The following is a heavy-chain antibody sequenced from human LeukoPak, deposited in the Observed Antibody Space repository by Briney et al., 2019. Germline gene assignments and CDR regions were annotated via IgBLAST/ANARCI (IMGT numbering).Heavy chain of an antibody. CDR1: GFMFSNFW. Sequence: PGGSLRLSCAVSGFMFSNFWMSWVRQAPGRGLEWVANIHPEGNEKYHVESVKGRFTISRDNTKNLLFLQMNGLRVEDTAVYYCTRGDDLSGDHWGQGTLVTVSS. J-gene: IGHJ4*02. CDR3: TRGDDLSGDH. D-gene: IGHD1-1*01. V-gene: IGHV3-7*04. CDR2: IHPEGNEK.